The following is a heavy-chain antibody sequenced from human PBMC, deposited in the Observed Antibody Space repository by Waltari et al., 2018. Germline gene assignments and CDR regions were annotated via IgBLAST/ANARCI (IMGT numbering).Heavy chain of an antibody. V-gene: IGHV4-59*08. D-gene: IGHD3-16*01. Sequence: QVQLQESGPGRVKPSETLSLTGTVPGASIRGYYWRWNRQPPGKELEWIGYIYYGGSNNYSPSLKSRVTISVDTSKNQFSLNLNSVTAADTAVYYCARHAGGVTTDFDFWGQGTLVTVSS. CDR2: IYYGGSN. J-gene: IGHJ4*02. CDR1: GASIRGYY. CDR3: ARHAGGVTTDFDF.